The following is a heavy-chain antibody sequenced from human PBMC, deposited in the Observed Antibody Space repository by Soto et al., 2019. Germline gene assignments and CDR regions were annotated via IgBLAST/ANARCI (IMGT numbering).Heavy chain of an antibody. CDR3: AKDHRKLTGPPQH. Sequence: GGSLRLSCAASGFTFSSYGMHWVRQAPGKGLEWVAVIWYDGSNKYYADSVKGRFTISRDNSENTLYLQMNSLRAEDTAVYYCAKDHRKLTGPPQHWGQGTLVT. CDR2: IWYDGSNK. D-gene: IGHD7-27*01. CDR1: GFTFSSYG. V-gene: IGHV3-33*06. J-gene: IGHJ1*01.